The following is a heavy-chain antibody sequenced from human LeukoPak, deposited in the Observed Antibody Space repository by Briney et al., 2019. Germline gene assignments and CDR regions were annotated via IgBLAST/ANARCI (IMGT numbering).Heavy chain of an antibody. D-gene: IGHD6-19*01. J-gene: IGHJ5*02. CDR2: IYHSGST. CDR1: GGSISIYY. V-gene: IGHV4-59*01. Sequence: SETLSLTCSVSGGSISIYYWSWVRQPPGKGLEWIGYIYHSGSTNYDPSLKSRVTMSQDLSKNQLSLRLTSVTAADTAVYYCARSWSSGWYWFDPWGQGTLVTVSS. CDR3: ARSWSSGWYWFDP.